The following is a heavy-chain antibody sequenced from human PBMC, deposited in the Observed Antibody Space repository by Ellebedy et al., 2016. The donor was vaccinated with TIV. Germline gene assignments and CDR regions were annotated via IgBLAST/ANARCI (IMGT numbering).Heavy chain of an antibody. CDR1: GYTFTSYD. CDR3: ARVPDYDFWSGYRTFDY. V-gene: IGHV1-8*01. CDR2: MNPNSGNT. Sequence: ASVKVSXKASGYTFTSYDINWVRQATGQGLEWMGWMNPNSGNTGYAQKFQGRVTMTRNTSISTAYMELSSLRSDDTAVYYCARVPDYDFWSGYRTFDYWGQGTLVTVSS. D-gene: IGHD3-3*01. J-gene: IGHJ4*02.